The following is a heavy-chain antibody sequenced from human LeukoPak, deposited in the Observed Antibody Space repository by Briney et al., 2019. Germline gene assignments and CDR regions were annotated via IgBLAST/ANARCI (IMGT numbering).Heavy chain of an antibody. CDR3: ARGEVSSSWSNYYYYGMDV. Sequence: ASVKVSCKASGYTFTSYDINWVRQATGQGLVWMGWMNPNSGNTGYAQKFQGRVTMTRNTSISTAYMELSSLRSEDTAVYYCARGEVSSSWSNYYYYGMDVWGQGTTVTVSS. CDR2: MNPNSGNT. D-gene: IGHD6-13*01. J-gene: IGHJ6*02. V-gene: IGHV1-8*01. CDR1: GYTFTSYD.